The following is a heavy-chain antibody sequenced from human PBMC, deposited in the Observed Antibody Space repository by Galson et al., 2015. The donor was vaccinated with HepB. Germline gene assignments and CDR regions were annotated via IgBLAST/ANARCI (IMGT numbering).Heavy chain of an antibody. D-gene: IGHD1-1*01. Sequence: SLRLSCAASGFTFDDYAMHWVRQAPGKGLEWVSGISWNSGSIGYADSVKGRFTISRDNAKNSLYLQMNSLRAEDTALYYCAKTGPFVEHYFDYWGQGTLVTVSS. CDR2: ISWNSGSI. CDR1: GFTFDDYA. J-gene: IGHJ4*02. CDR3: AKTGPFVEHYFDY. V-gene: IGHV3-9*01.